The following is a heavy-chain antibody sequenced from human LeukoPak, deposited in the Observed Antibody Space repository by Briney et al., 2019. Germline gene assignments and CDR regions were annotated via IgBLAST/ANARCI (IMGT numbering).Heavy chain of an antibody. J-gene: IGHJ4*02. V-gene: IGHV4-59*12. CDR1: GGSISSYY. Sequence: SETLSLTCTVSGGSISSYYWSWIRQPPGKGLEWIGYIYYSGSTYYNPSLRSRVTISVDTSKNQFSLKLSSVTAADTAVYSCARGVARSSKFHFSYYFDYWGQGTLVTVSS. CDR2: IYYSGST. D-gene: IGHD6-6*01. CDR3: ARGVARSSKFHFSYYFDY.